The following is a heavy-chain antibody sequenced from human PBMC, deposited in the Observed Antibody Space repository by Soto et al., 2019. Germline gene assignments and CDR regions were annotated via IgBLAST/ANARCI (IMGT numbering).Heavy chain of an antibody. D-gene: IGHD4-17*01. J-gene: IGHJ4*02. Sequence: QITLKGSGPTLVKPTQTLTLTFTFSGFSLSTSGVGVGWIRQPPGKALEWLAVIYWDDSYHYSPSLKSRLTITKDTSKNQVVLTMTNMDPVDTATYYCAHKGYGDYPLDYWGQGTLVTVSS. V-gene: IGHV2-5*02. CDR2: IYWDDSY. CDR1: GFSLSTSGVG. CDR3: AHKGYGDYPLDY.